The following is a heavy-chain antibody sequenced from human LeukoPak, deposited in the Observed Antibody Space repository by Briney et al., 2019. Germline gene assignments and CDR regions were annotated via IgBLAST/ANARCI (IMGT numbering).Heavy chain of an antibody. V-gene: IGHV3-33*01. CDR1: GFTFISYG. CDR3: ARAGSGYDCNY. Sequence: GGSLRLSCAASGFTFISYGMHWVRQAPGKGLEWVAVIWYDGSNKYYADSVKGRFTISRDNSKNTLYLQMNSLRAEDTAVYYCARAGSGYDCNYWGQGTLVTVSS. D-gene: IGHD5-12*01. J-gene: IGHJ4*02. CDR2: IWYDGSNK.